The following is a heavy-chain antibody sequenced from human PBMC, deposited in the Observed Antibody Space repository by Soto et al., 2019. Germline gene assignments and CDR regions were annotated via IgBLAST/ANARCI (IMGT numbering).Heavy chain of an antibody. D-gene: IGHD6-13*01. V-gene: IGHV1-3*05. CDR3: ARAPGGTGIAEY. CDR1: GYTFTSYA. CDR2: INAGNGNT. J-gene: IGHJ4*02. Sequence: QVQLVQSGAEEKKPAAAVKVSCKASGYTFTSYAMDWVRQAPGQRLEWMGWINAGNGNTKYSQTFQGRVTITRATSASTAYMELSSLRAEDTAVYYCARAPGGTGIAEYWGQGTLVTVSS.